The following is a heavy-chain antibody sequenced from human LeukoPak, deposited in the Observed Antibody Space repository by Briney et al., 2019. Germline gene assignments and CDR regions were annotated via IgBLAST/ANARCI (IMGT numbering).Heavy chain of an antibody. D-gene: IGHD2-15*01. V-gene: IGHV3-33*01. Sequence: GRSLRLSCAASGFTFSSYGMHWVRQAPGKGLEWVAVIWYDGSNKYYADSVKGRFTISRDNSKNTLYLQMSGLRAEDTAVYYCARSRGSPNSGEDAFDIWGQGTMVTVSS. CDR2: IWYDGSNK. CDR1: GFTFSSYG. J-gene: IGHJ3*02. CDR3: ARSRGSPNSGEDAFDI.